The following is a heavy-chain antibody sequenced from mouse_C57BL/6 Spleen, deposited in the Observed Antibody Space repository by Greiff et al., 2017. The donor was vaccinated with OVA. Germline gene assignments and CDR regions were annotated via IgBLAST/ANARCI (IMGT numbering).Heavy chain of an antibody. J-gene: IGHJ4*01. V-gene: IGHV1-69*01. CDR2: IDPSDSYT. CDR3: ARHYSNYIYAMDY. D-gene: IGHD2-5*01. Sequence: QVQLQQPGAELVMPGASVKLSCKASGYTFTSYWMHWVKQRPGQGLEWIGEIDPSDSYTNYNQKFKGNSTLTVDKSSSTAYMQLSSLTSEDSAVYYCARHYSNYIYAMDYWGQGTSVTVSS. CDR1: GYTFTSYW.